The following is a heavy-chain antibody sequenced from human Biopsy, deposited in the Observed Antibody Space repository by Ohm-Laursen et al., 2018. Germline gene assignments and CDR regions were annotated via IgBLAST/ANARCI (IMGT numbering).Heavy chain of an antibody. CDR3: ARMDCSGGSCHYYSYGMDV. V-gene: IGHV4-59*08. Sequence: SDTLSLTCPVSGDSVTKYYWSWIRQPPGKGLEWIGHIYYSVMTNYNPSLQSRVSISVDTSRNQVSLTLSSVTAADTAVYYCARMDCSGGSCHYYSYGMDVWGQGTTVTVSS. CDR1: GDSVTKYY. J-gene: IGHJ6*02. D-gene: IGHD2-15*01. CDR2: IYYSVMT.